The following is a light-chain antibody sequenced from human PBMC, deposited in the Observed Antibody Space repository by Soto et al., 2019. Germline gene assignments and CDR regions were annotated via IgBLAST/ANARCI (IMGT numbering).Light chain of an antibody. CDR2: DVS. CDR1: SSDVGGYNY. V-gene: IGLV2-14*01. CDR3: TSYTSSSTWV. Sequence: QAVVTQPASVSGSPGQSITISCTGTSSDVGGYNYVSWYQQHPGKAPKLMIYDVSNRPSGVSIRFSGSKSGNTASLTISGLQAEDEADYYCTSYTSSSTWVFGGGTKVTVL. J-gene: IGLJ3*02.